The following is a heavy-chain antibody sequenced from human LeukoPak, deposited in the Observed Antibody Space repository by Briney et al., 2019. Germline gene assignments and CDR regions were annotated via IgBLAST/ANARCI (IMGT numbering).Heavy chain of an antibody. V-gene: IGHV3-30*04. D-gene: IGHD3-10*01. Sequence: PGGSLRLSCAASGFTFSSYAMYWVRQAPGKGLEWVAVISDDGSNEYNADSVKGRFTISRDDAKNSLYLQMNSLRAEDTAVYYCARETGIGLLWFGEGDYWGQGTLVTVSS. CDR2: ISDDGSNE. CDR1: GFTFSSYA. J-gene: IGHJ4*02. CDR3: ARETGIGLLWFGEGDY.